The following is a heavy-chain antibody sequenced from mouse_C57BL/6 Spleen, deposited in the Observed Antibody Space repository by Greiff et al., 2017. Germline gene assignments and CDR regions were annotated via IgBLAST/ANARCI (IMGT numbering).Heavy chain of an antibody. CDR3: ASPYDGSSDGYFDV. J-gene: IGHJ1*03. V-gene: IGHV1-82*01. CDR2: IYPGDGDT. D-gene: IGHD1-1*01. CDR1: GYAFSSSW. Sequence: QVQLQQSGPELVKPGASVKISCKASGYAFSSSWMNWVKQRPGKGLEWIGRIYPGDGDTNYNGKFKGKATLTADKSSSTAYMQLSSLTSEDSAVYCCASPYDGSSDGYFDVWGTGTTVTVSS.